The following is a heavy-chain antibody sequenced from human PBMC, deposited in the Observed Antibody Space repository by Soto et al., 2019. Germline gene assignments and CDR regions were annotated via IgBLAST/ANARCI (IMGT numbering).Heavy chain of an antibody. D-gene: IGHD3-10*01. CDR1: GGSINSYY. CDR3: ARMVRGPYYFDY. J-gene: IGHJ4*02. V-gene: IGHV4-59*01. Sequence: SETLSLTCTVSGGSINSYYWSWIRQPPGKGLEWIGYIYYSGSTNYNPSLKSRVTISVDTSKNQFSLKLSSVTAADTAVYYCARMVRGPYYFDYWGQGTLVTVSS. CDR2: IYYSGST.